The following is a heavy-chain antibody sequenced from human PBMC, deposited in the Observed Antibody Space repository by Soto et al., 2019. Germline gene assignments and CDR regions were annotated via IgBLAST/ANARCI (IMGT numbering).Heavy chain of an antibody. Sequence: QVQLVQSGAEVKKPGAPVKASCKASGYTFTSQYMHWVRQAPGQGLEWMAMINPNGGSTTYAQRFQGRVTLTRDTSTSTLYMELSSLISVDTAAYFCFRDVGDWGQGTLVTVSS. J-gene: IGHJ4*02. CDR3: FRDVGD. V-gene: IGHV1-46*03. CDR1: GYTFTSQY. D-gene: IGHD3-3*01. CDR2: INPNGGST.